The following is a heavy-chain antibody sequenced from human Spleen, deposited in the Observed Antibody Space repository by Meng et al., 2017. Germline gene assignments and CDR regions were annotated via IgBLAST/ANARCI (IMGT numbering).Heavy chain of an antibody. Sequence: GESLKISCAASGFTFDDYAMHWVRQAPGKGLEWVSLISWDGGSTYYADSVKGRFTISRDNSKNSLYLQMNSLRAEDTALYYCARGVTDGSGWYGAFDIWGQGTVVTVSS. CDR2: ISWDGGST. V-gene: IGHV3-43D*03. CDR1: GFTFDDYA. D-gene: IGHD6-19*01. CDR3: ARGVTDGSGWYGAFDI. J-gene: IGHJ3*02.